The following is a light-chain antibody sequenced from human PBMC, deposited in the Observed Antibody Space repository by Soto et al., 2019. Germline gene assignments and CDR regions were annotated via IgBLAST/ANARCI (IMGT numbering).Light chain of an antibody. V-gene: IGKV3-20*01. CDR1: QSVSSSY. CDR3: HQYSSSPWT. CDR2: GAS. J-gene: IGKJ1*01. Sequence: EIVLTQSPGTLSLSPGERATFSCRASQSVSSSYLAWYQQKPGQAPRLLIYGASSRATGIPDRFSGSGSGTDFTLTISRLEPEDFAVYYCHQYSSSPWTFGQGTRWIS.